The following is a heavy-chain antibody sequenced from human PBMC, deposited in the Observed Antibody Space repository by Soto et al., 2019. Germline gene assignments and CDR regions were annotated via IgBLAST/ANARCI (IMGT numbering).Heavy chain of an antibody. V-gene: IGHV1-69*06. CDR1: GGTFNTYT. CDR2: VVPMYDSV. J-gene: IGHJ4*02. D-gene: IGHD1-26*01. Sequence: ASVKVSGKASGGTFNTYTINWLRQAPGRGLEWVGQVVPMYDSVNYAETFQGRVTITVDKSTNTAYMELTSLRSQDTALYFCASWRSYSGSYCFDYWGQGTLVTVSS. CDR3: ASWRSYSGSYCFDY.